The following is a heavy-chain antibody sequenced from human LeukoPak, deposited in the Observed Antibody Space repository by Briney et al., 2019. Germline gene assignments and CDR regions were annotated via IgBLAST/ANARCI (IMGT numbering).Heavy chain of an antibody. D-gene: IGHD3-22*01. Sequence: GASVKVSCKASGYTSTSYGISWVRQAPGQGLEWMGWISAYNGNTNYAQKFQGRVTMTTDTSTSTAYMELRSLRSDDTAVYYCARAPGAYYDSSGYYEFDYWGQGTLVTVPS. CDR1: GYTSTSYG. J-gene: IGHJ4*02. CDR2: ISAYNGNT. CDR3: ARAPGAYYDSSGYYEFDY. V-gene: IGHV1-18*01.